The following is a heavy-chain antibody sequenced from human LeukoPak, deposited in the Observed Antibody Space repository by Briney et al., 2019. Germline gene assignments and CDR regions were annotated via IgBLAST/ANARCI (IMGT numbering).Heavy chain of an antibody. Sequence: PSQTLSLTCTVSGGSISSGSYYWSWIRLPAGKGLEWIGRTHTSGSTNYNPSLKSRVTISVDTSKKQFSLKLSSVTAADTAVYYCARATQTKSKQWLVPWDYFDYWGQGTLVTVSS. J-gene: IGHJ4*02. CDR3: ARATQTKSKQWLVPWDYFDY. V-gene: IGHV4-61*02. CDR2: THTSGST. D-gene: IGHD6-19*01. CDR1: GGSISSGSYY.